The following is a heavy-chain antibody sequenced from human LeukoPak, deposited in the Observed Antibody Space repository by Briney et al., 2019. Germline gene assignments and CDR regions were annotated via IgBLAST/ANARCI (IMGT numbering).Heavy chain of an antibody. CDR3: ARDNWELGAFDI. J-gene: IGHJ3*02. D-gene: IGHD1-26*01. CDR1: GYTFTAYY. V-gene: IGHV1-3*03. CDR2: INAGNGNT. Sequence: ASVKVSCKASGYTFTAYYIHWVRQAPGQGLEWMGWINAGNGNTKYSQEFQGRVTITRDTSASTAYMELSSLRSEDMAVYYCARDNWELGAFDIWGQGTMVTVSS.